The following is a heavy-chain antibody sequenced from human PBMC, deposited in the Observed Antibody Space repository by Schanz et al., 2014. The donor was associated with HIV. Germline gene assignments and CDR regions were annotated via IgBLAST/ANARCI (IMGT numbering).Heavy chain of an antibody. CDR3: ASDLSVYSSSSSV. V-gene: IGHV1-2*02. Sequence: QVQLVQSGAEVKKPGASVKVSCKASGYTFTGYYMHWVRQAPGQGLEWMGWINPNSGGTNYVQKFQGRVTMTRDTSISTAYMELSRLRSDDTAVYYCASDLSVYSSSSSVWGQGTTVTVSS. J-gene: IGHJ6*02. D-gene: IGHD6-13*01. CDR2: INPNSGGT. CDR1: GYTFTGYY.